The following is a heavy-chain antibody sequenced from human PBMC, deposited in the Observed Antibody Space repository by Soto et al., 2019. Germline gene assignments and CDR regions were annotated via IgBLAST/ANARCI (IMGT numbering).Heavy chain of an antibody. D-gene: IGHD6-13*01. CDR1: GFTVSNNY. J-gene: IGHJ6*02. CDR3: ARAEWGSSYTQYYYALDV. Sequence: GGSLRLSCAASGFTVSNNYISWVRQTPGKGLWWVSLIYSGGSTYYADSVKGRFTLSRDNSKNTVYLQMNSLRAEDTAVYYCARAEWGSSYTQYYYALDVWGQGTTVTVYS. V-gene: IGHV3-53*01. CDR2: IYSGGST.